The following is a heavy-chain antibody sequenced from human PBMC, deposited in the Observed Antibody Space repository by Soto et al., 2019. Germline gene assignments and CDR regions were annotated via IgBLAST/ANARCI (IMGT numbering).Heavy chain of an antibody. Sequence: VQLVQSGAEVKQPGSSVKVSCKASGGTFSSYAISWVRQAPGQGLEWMGGIIPIFGTANYAQKFQGRVTITADKPTRTAYRVLSSLTCEETAVYYCARDTRPPASYDNRDYDVLHIWGQGTTVLVSP. CDR3: ARDTRPPASYDNRDYDVLHI. V-gene: IGHV1-69*06. D-gene: IGHD3-16*01. CDR1: GGTFSSYA. CDR2: IIPIFGTA. J-gene: IGHJ3*02.